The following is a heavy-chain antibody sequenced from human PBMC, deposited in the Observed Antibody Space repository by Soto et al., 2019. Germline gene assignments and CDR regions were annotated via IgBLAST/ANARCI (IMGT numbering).Heavy chain of an antibody. CDR1: GGSIISCGYY. CDR2: IYYSGST. J-gene: IGHJ3*02. CDR3: ARAARAEFEI. D-gene: IGHD6-19*01. Sequence: TLSLTCTVSGGSIISCGYYWSWIRQHPGKGLEWIGYIYYSGSTYYNPSLKSRVTISVDTSKNLFSLKLSSVTAADTAVYYCARAARAEFEIWGQGTMVTVSS. V-gene: IGHV4-31*03.